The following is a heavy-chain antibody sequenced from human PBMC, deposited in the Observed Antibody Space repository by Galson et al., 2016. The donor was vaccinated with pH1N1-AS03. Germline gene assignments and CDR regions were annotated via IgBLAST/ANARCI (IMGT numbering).Heavy chain of an antibody. J-gene: IGHJ3*02. D-gene: IGHD5-24*01. Sequence: SLRLSCAASGFTFSAYAMHWVRQAPGKGLEWVAVIWYDGSNKYYADSVTGRFTISRDNSKNTLYLQMNSLRADDTAVYYCARADGHNLVYAFDIWGQGTMVTVSS. V-gene: IGHV3-33*01. CDR2: IWYDGSNK. CDR1: GFTFSAYA. CDR3: ARADGHNLVYAFDI.